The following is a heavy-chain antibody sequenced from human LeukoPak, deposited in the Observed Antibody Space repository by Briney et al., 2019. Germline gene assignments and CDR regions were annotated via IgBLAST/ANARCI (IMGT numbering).Heavy chain of an antibody. CDR3: AARALYCSSTSCYYFDY. D-gene: IGHD2-2*01. CDR2: IIPIFGTA. J-gene: IGHJ4*02. CDR1: GGTFSSYA. Sequence: VASVKVSCKASGGTFSSYAISWVRQAPGQGLEWMGGIIPIFGTANYAQKFQGRVTITADESTSTAYMELSSLRSEDTAVYYCAARALYCSSTSCYYFDYWGQGTLVTVSS. V-gene: IGHV1-69*13.